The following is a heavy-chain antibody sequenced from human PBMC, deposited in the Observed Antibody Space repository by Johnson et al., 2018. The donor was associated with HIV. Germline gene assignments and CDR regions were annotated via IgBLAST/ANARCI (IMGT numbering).Heavy chain of an antibody. V-gene: IGHV3-33*08. D-gene: IGHD3-22*01. Sequence: QVQLVESGGGVVQPGRSLRLSCAASGFTFSSYAMHWVRQAPGKGLEWVAFIRYDGSNKYYADSMKGRFTISRDNSKNTLYLQMNSLRAEDTALYYCVRGDYDRSDAFDIWGQGTMVTVSS. CDR3: VRGDYDRSDAFDI. CDR1: GFTFSSYA. J-gene: IGHJ3*02. CDR2: IRYDGSNK.